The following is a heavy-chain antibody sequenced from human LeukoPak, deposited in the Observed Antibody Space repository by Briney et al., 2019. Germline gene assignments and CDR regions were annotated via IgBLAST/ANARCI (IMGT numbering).Heavy chain of an antibody. V-gene: IGHV3-11*04. Sequence: GGSLRLSCAASAFSFSDYYMNWIRQAPGKGLEWVSYISSNGSTIYYADSVKGRFTISRDNAKNSLYLQMNSLRAEDTAVYYCAKGQGATTRSGFDYWGQGTLVTVSS. D-gene: IGHD5-24*01. CDR3: AKGQGATTRSGFDY. CDR2: ISSNGSTI. CDR1: AFSFSDYY. J-gene: IGHJ4*02.